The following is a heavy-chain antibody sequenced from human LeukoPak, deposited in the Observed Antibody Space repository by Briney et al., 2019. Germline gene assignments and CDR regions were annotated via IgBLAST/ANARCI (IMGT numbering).Heavy chain of an antibody. CDR2: IRYDGSNK. J-gene: IGHJ4*02. D-gene: IGHD6-13*01. CDR1: GFTFSSYG. CDR3: AKAPYFPGYSSSYDY. V-gene: IGHV3-30*02. Sequence: GGSLRLSCAASGFTFSSYGMHWVRQAPGKGLEWVAFIRYDGSNKYYADSVKGRFTISRDNSKNTLYLQMNSLRAEDTAVYYCAKAPYFPGYSSSYDYWGQGTLVTVSS.